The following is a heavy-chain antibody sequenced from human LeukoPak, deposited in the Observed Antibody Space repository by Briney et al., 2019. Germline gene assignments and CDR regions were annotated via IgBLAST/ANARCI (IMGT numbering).Heavy chain of an antibody. D-gene: IGHD3-22*01. CDR2: ISYDGSNK. CDR3: AKIGSHYYDSSGYYAFDY. Sequence: GGSLRLSCAASGFTFSSYGMHWVRQAPGKGLEWVAVISYDGSNKYYADSVKGRFTISRDNSKNTLYLQMNSLRAEDTAVYYCAKIGSHYYDSSGYYAFDYWGQGTLVTVSS. V-gene: IGHV3-30*18. J-gene: IGHJ4*02. CDR1: GFTFSSYG.